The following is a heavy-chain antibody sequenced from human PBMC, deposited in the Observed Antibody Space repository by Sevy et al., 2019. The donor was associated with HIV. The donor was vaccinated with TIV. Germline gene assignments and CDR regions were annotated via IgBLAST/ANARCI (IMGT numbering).Heavy chain of an antibody. Sequence: GESLKISCAASGFTFSSYGMHWVRQAPGKGLEWVAVIWYDGSNKYYADSVKGRFTISRDNSKNTLYLPMNSLRAEDTAVYYCARDSLATGSYFDYWGQGTLVTVSS. CDR1: GFTFSSYG. CDR3: ARDSLATGSYFDY. V-gene: IGHV3-33*01. J-gene: IGHJ4*02. D-gene: IGHD2-15*01. CDR2: IWYDGSNK.